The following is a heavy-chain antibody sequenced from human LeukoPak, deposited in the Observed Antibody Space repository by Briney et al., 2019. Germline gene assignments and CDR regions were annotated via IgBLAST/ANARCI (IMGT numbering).Heavy chain of an antibody. J-gene: IGHJ3*02. D-gene: IGHD6-13*01. V-gene: IGHV4-34*01. CDR2: INHSGST. CDR3: ARAAAAAAAFDI. CDR1: GGSFSGYY. Sequence: PSETLSLTCAVYGGSFSGYYWSWIRQPPGKGLEWIGEINHSGSTNYNPSLKSRVTISVDTSKNQFSLKLSSVTAADTAVYYCARAAAAAAAFDIWGQGTMVTVSS.